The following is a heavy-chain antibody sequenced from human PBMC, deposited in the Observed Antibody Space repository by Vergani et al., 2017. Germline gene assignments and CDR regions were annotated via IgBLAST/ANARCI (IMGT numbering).Heavy chain of an antibody. CDR1: GFTFGDYY. CDR2: IKRDGTET. D-gene: IGHD2-15*01. V-gene: IGHV3-7*01. J-gene: IGHJ2*01. Sequence: EVHLEESGGGLVQPGGSLRLSCAASGFTFGDYYMAWIRLAPGKGLDWVASIKRDGTETFYVDSVKGRFTISRDNAKTTLYLQMNSLRDEDRGVYYCARDFGGEWYFDLWGRGTFVTVSS. CDR3: ARDFGGEWYFDL.